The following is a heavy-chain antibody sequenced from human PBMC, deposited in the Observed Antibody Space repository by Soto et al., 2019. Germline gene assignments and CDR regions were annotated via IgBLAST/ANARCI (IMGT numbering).Heavy chain of an antibody. D-gene: IGHD2-2*01. J-gene: IGHJ5*02. CDR2: IDVGNGNT. V-gene: IGHV1-3*01. Sequence: QVQLVQSGAEVKKPGASVKVSCKASGYTFSTYAMHWVRQAPGQRLEWMGWIDVGNGNTKYSQKFQGRVTITRDTSASIVYMELSSLRSEDTAVYYCARIHCSSASCWLWFDPWGQGTLVTVSS. CDR3: ARIHCSSASCWLWFDP. CDR1: GYTFSTYA.